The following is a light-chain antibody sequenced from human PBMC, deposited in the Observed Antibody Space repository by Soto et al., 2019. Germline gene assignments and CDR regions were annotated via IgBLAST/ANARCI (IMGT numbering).Light chain of an antibody. Sequence: QSVLTQPPSASASLGASVTLTCTLSSGYSNYKVDWYQQRPGKGPRFVMRVGTGGIVGSKGDGIPDRFSVLGSGLNRYLTIKNIQEEDESDYHCGADHGSGSNFVQREFGGGTKLTVL. CDR3: GADHGSGSNFVQRE. CDR2: VGTGGIVG. J-gene: IGLJ3*02. V-gene: IGLV9-49*01. CDR1: SGYSNYK.